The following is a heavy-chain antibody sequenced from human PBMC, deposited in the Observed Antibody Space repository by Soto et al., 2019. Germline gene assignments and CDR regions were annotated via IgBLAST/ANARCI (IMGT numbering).Heavy chain of an antibody. J-gene: IGHJ3*02. Sequence: SETLSLTCTVSGGSISSYYWSWIRQPPGKGLEWIGYIYYSGSTNYNPSLKSRVTISVDTSKNQFSLKLSSVTAADTAVYYCARDKRITMVRGVIFQNAFDIWGQGTMVTVSS. CDR2: IYYSGST. CDR3: ARDKRITMVRGVIFQNAFDI. D-gene: IGHD3-10*01. V-gene: IGHV4-59*12. CDR1: GGSISSYY.